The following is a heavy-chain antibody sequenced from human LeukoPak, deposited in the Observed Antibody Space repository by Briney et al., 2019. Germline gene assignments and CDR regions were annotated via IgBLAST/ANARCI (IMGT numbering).Heavy chain of an antibody. CDR1: GGSFSGYY. D-gene: IGHD4-17*01. Sequence: SETLSLTCAVYGGSFSGYYWSWIRQPPGKGLEWIGEINHSGSTNYNPSLKRRVTISVDTSKNQFSLKLSSVTAADTAVYYCARGYPSRTVTTWAFDHWGQGTLVTVSS. CDR2: INHSGST. J-gene: IGHJ4*02. CDR3: ARGYPSRTVTTWAFDH. V-gene: IGHV4-34*01.